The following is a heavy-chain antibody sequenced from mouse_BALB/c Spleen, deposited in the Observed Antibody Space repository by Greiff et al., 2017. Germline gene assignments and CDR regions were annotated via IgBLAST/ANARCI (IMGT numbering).Heavy chain of an antibody. J-gene: IGHJ2*01. D-gene: IGHD2-1*01. CDR3: ARSYGNYLYYFDY. CDR2: IYPGGGYT. Sequence: VKLQESGAELVRPGTSVKISCKASGYTFTNYWLGWVKQRPGHGLEWIGDIYPGGGYTNYNEKFKGKATLTADTSSSTAYMQLSSLTSEDSAVYFCARSYGNYLYYFDYWGQGTTLTVSS. V-gene: IGHV1-63*02. CDR1: GYTFTNYW.